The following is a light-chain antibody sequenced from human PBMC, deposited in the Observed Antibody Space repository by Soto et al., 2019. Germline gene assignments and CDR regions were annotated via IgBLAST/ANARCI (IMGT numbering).Light chain of an antibody. CDR3: QQYYTSPLT. V-gene: IGKV3-20*01. Sequence: EIVLTQSPGTLSLSPGERATLYCRASQSVSRSYLAWSQQKPGQAPRLLIYGASIRATGIPDRVSGSESGTDFTLTISRLEPEDFAVYYCQQYYTSPLTFRGGPKVESK. CDR1: QSVSRSY. J-gene: IGKJ4*01. CDR2: GAS.